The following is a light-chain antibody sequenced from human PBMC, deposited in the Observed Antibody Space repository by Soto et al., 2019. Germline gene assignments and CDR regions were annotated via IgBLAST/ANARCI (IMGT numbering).Light chain of an antibody. V-gene: IGLV2-14*03. J-gene: IGLJ3*02. CDR1: SSDVGGYDH. CDR3: SSYTNKGTLL. CDR2: DVT. Sequence: QSVLTQPASVSGSPGQSITISCTGTSSDVGGYDHVSWYQQHPGKAPKLIIYDVTVRPSGISRRFSGSKSDNTASLAVSGLQPEDEADYYCSSYTNKGTLLFGGGTQLTVL.